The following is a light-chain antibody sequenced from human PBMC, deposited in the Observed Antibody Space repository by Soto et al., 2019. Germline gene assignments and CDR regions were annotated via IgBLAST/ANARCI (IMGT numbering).Light chain of an antibody. Sequence: ELVMTQSPVTLSVSPGEGAPLYCTASHYVYSNVAWFQQRPGQAPRLLIYRASTRATGTPARFSGSGSGTEFTLTITSLQSEDFALYYCQQYHNLWTFGRGTKVDI. V-gene: IGKV3-15*01. CDR3: QQYHNLWT. CDR2: RAS. CDR1: HYVYSN. J-gene: IGKJ1*01.